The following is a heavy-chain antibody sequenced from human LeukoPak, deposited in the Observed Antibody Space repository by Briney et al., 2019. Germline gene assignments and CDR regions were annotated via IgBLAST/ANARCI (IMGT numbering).Heavy chain of an antibody. D-gene: IGHD5-18*01. CDR3: ARLLSGYSYGNTLYRWFDP. V-gene: IGHV1-18*01. CDR2: ISAYNGNT. CDR1: GYTFTSYG. J-gene: IGHJ5*02. Sequence: ASVKGSCKASGYTFTSYGISWVRQAPGQGLEWMGWISAYNGNTNYAQKLQGRVTMTTDTSTSTAYMELRSLRSDDTAVYYCARLLSGYSYGNTLYRWFDPWGQGTLVTVSS.